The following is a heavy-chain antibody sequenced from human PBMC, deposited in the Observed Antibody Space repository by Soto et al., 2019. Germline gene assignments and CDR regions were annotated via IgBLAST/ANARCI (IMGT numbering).Heavy chain of an antibody. CDR1: GYTFTSYY. Sequence: QVQLVQSGAEVKKPGASVKASCKASGYTFTSYYMHWVRQAPGQGLEWMGIINPSGGSTSYAQKFQGRVTMTRDTSTSTVYMELSSLRSEDTAVYYCARDLLHFRDYYYYGMDVWGQGTTVTVSS. V-gene: IGHV1-46*01. J-gene: IGHJ6*02. CDR2: INPSGGST. CDR3: ARDLLHFRDYYYYGMDV.